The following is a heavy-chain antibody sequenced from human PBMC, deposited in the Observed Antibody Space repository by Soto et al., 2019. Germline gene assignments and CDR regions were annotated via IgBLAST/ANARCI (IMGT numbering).Heavy chain of an antibody. CDR3: VRDYDFWSGSFGMDV. J-gene: IGHJ6*02. V-gene: IGHV4-4*07. CDR1: GGSISSYY. D-gene: IGHD3-3*01. CDR2: IYTGGST. Sequence: QVQLQESGPGLVKPSETLSLTCTVSGGSISSYYWSWIRQPAGKGLEWIGRIYTGGSTNYNPSLKSRATMSVDTSKNQFSLKLNSVTAADTAVYYCVRDYDFWSGSFGMDVWGQGTTVTVSS.